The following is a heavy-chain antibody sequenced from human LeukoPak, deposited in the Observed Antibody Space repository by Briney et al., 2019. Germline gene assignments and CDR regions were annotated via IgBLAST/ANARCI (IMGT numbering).Heavy chain of an antibody. Sequence: SETLSLTCTVSGGSISSYYWSWIRQPPGKGLEWIGYIYYSGSTNYNPSLKSRVTISVDTSKNQFSLKLSSVTAADTAVYYCARGVCSGGSCLLDYWGQGTLVTVSS. CDR3: ARGVCSGGSCLLDY. CDR2: IYYSGST. J-gene: IGHJ4*02. CDR1: GGSISSYY. D-gene: IGHD2-15*01. V-gene: IGHV4-59*01.